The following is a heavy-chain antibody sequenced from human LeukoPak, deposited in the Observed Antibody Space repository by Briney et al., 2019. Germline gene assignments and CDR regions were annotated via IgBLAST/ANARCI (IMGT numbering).Heavy chain of an antibody. CDR3: ASQPLRRNSSGPPQEFDY. V-gene: IGHV1-69*05. D-gene: IGHD3-22*01. CDR1: GGTFSSYA. J-gene: IGHJ4*02. CDR2: IIPIFGTA. Sequence: ASLKVSCKASGGTFSSYAISWVRQAAGQGLEWMGRIIPIFGTANYAQKFQGRVTITTDESTSTAYMEPSSLRSEDTAVYYCASQPLRRNSSGPPQEFDYWGQGTLVTVSS.